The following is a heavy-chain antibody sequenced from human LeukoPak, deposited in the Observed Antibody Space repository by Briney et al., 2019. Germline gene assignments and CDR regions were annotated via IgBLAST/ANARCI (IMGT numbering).Heavy chain of an antibody. J-gene: IGHJ4*02. CDR1: GFTVSSNY. CDR3: AREEGIAAAGPKYFDY. V-gene: IGHV3-21*01. D-gene: IGHD6-13*01. Sequence: KPGGSLRLSCAASGFTVSSNYMSWVRQAPGKGLEWVSSISSSSSYIYYADSVKGRFTISRDNAKNSLYLQMNSLRAEDTAVYYCAREEGIAAAGPKYFDYWGQGTLVTVSS. CDR2: ISSSSSYI.